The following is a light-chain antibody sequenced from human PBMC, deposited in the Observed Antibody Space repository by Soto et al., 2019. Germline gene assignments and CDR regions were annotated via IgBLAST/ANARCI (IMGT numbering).Light chain of an antibody. CDR1: QSVSSSY. V-gene: IGKV3-20*01. J-gene: IGKJ1*01. Sequence: EIVLTQSPGTLSLSPGERATLSCRVSQSVSSSYSAWYQQKPGQAPRLLIYGASNRATGIPDRFSGSGSGTDFTLTISRLEPEDFAVYYCQQHGTSAWTFGQGTRVEIK. CDR3: QQHGTSAWT. CDR2: GAS.